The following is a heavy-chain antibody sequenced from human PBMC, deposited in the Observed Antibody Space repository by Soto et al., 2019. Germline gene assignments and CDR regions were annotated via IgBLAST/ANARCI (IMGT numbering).Heavy chain of an antibody. J-gene: IGHJ1*01. V-gene: IGHV1-3*01. CDR1: GCTFTSYA. CDR2: INGGNGNT. Sequence: QVPLVQSGAEVKKPGASVKISCKGSGCTFTSYAMHWVRQAPGQRLEWMGWINGGNGNTKYSQKFQGRVTITRDTSARTAYMELSSLRSEDTAVYYCARASPIVRGGDPPEYFQYWGQGTLVTVSS. CDR3: ARASPIVRGGDPPEYFQY. D-gene: IGHD2-21*02.